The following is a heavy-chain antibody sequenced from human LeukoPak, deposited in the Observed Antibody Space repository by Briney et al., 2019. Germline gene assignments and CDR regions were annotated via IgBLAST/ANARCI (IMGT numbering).Heavy chain of an antibody. D-gene: IGHD2-2*01. CDR2: IYYSGST. V-gene: IGHV4-59*01. J-gene: IGHJ6*03. CDR1: GGPINNYY. Sequence: PSETLSLTCTVSGGPINNYYWSWIRQPPGKGLEWIGYIYYSGSTNYNPSLKSRVTISVDTSKNQFSLKLSSVSAADAAVYYCASGQYSTIWGRRGIYYYYIDVWGKGTTVTVSS. CDR3: ASGQYSTIWGRRGIYYYYIDV.